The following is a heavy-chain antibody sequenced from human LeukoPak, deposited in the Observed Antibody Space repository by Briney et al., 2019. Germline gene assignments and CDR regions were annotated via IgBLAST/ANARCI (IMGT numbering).Heavy chain of an antibody. CDR3: ARGEDSSGSKYLDAFDI. J-gene: IGHJ3*02. V-gene: IGHV3-74*01. D-gene: IGHD3-22*01. CDR2: INSDGSST. Sequence: GGSLRLSCAASGSTFSSYWMHWVRQAPGKGLVWVSRINSDGSSTSYADSVKGRFTISRDNAKNTLYLQMNSLRAEDTAVYYCARGEDSSGSKYLDAFDIWGQGTMVTVSS. CDR1: GSTFSSYW.